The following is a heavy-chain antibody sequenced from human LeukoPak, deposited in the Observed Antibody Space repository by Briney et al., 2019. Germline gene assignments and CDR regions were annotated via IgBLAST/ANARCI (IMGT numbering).Heavy chain of an antibody. CDR1: GFTFSSYA. Sequence: GGSLRLSCAASGFTFSSYAMHWVRQAPGKGLEWVAVISYDGSNKYYADSVKGRFTISRDNSKSTLYLQMNSLRAEDTAVYYCARGSRGAKYYYDSSGYYYVPSDYWGQGTLVTVSS. J-gene: IGHJ4*02. CDR3: ARGSRGAKYYYDSSGYYYVPSDY. CDR2: ISYDGSNK. V-gene: IGHV3-30-3*01. D-gene: IGHD3-22*01.